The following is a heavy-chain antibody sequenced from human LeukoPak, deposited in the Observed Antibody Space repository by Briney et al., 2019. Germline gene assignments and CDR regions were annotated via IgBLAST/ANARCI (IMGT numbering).Heavy chain of an antibody. CDR1: GFTFTTYW. J-gene: IGHJ4*02. Sequence: GGSLRLSCAASGFTFTTYWMTWVRQAPGKGQEWVANLKQDGSQKYYVDSVKGRFTISRDNAKNSLYLQMNSLRAEDTAVYFCARSVSSVSWYFDYWGQGTLVTVSS. CDR3: ARSVSSVSWYFDY. CDR2: LKQDGSQK. D-gene: IGHD6-13*01. V-gene: IGHV3-7*03.